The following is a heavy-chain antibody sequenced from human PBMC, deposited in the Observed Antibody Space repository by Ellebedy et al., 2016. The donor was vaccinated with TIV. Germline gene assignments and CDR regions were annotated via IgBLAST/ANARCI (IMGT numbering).Heavy chain of an antibody. Sequence: SETLSLXXNVSGGSLSFSTYHWGWIRQPPGKGLEWIGSMYYSGPNSYNPSLKSRVTISVDTSKNQFSLKLSSVTAADTAVYFCVRRLGARPPSDWGQGTLVSASS. CDR1: GGSLSFSTYH. CDR3: VRRLGARPPSD. D-gene: IGHD1-26*01. CDR2: MYYSGPN. V-gene: IGHV4-39*01. J-gene: IGHJ4*02.